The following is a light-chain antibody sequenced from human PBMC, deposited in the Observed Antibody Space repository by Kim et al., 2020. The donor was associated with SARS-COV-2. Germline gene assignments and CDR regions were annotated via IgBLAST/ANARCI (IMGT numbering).Light chain of an antibody. V-gene: IGKV1-17*01. J-gene: IGKJ4*01. Sequence: DIRMTQSPSSLPASVGDRVTITCRASQGIGNYLGWYQQKPGKAPKRLIYGASSVQSGVPSRFSGSGSGTKFTLTISSLQPEDFATYYCQQYNSYPRTFGGGTKVDIK. CDR3: QQYNSYPRT. CDR2: GAS. CDR1: QGIGNY.